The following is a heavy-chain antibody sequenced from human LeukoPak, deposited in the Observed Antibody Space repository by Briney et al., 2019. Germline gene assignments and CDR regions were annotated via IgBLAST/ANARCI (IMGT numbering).Heavy chain of an antibody. Sequence: ASVKVSCKASGGTFSSYAISWVRQAPGQGLEWMGGIIPIFGTANYAQKFQGRVTITADESTSTAYMELSSLRSEDTAVYYCARGWLRSREFDYRGQGTLVTVSS. CDR1: GGTFSSYA. CDR3: ARGWLRSREFDY. V-gene: IGHV1-69*13. D-gene: IGHD5-12*01. J-gene: IGHJ4*02. CDR2: IIPIFGTA.